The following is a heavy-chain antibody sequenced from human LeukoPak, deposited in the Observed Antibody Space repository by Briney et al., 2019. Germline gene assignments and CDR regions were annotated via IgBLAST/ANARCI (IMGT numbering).Heavy chain of an antibody. CDR1: GFTFSSYG. D-gene: IGHD1-26*01. CDR2: ISYDGSNK. J-gene: IGHJ6*03. CDR3: ARDFWAYSGSRSYYYYYMDV. Sequence: PGGSLRLSCAASGFTFSSYGMHWVRQAPGKGLEWVAVISYDGSNKYYADSVKGRFTISRDNSKNTLYLQMNSLRAEDTAVYYCARDFWAYSGSRSYYYYYMDVWGKGTTVTVSS. V-gene: IGHV3-30*03.